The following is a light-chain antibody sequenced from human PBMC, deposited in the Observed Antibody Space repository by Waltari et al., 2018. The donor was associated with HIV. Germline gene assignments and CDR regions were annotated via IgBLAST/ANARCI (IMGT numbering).Light chain of an antibody. CDR3: AAWDDSLMGYYV. Sequence: QSVLTQPPSASGTPGQRVTISCSGSSSNIGSYYVYWYQQLPGTAPKLLIYRNNQRPSGVPDRFSGSKSGTSASLAISGLQSEDEADYYCAAWDDSLMGYYVFGTGTKVTVL. CDR1: SSNIGSYY. CDR2: RNN. J-gene: IGLJ1*01. V-gene: IGLV1-47*01.